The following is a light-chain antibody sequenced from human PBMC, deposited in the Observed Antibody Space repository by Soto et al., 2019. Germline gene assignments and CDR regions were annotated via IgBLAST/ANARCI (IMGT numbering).Light chain of an antibody. J-gene: IGLJ3*02. V-gene: IGLV1-40*01. CDR1: SSNLGAGYD. CDR2: GNR. CDR3: QAYDYSLTASV. Sequence: QLVLTQPPSVSGAPGQRVTLSCTGNSSNLGAGYDVHWYQQLPGAAPKLVIFGNRNRPSGVPERFSGSRSGTSASLAITGLQAEDEADYYCQAYDYSLTASVFGGGTKLTVL.